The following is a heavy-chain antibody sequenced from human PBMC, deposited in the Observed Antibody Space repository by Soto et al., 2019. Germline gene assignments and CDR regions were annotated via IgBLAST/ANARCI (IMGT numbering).Heavy chain of an antibody. CDR1: GFTFSNYA. CDR3: APGADRKKVRLG. V-gene: IGHV3-23*01. J-gene: IGHJ4*02. Sequence: EVQLLESGGALVQPGGSLRLSCVASGFTFSNYAMSWVRQAPGEGLEWVSTITDDSGTTYYADSVKGRFTISRDNSKNTQYLQMNSLRAEDSAVYYCAPGADRKKVRLGWGQGTLVTVSS. D-gene: IGHD3-10*01. CDR2: ITDDSGTT.